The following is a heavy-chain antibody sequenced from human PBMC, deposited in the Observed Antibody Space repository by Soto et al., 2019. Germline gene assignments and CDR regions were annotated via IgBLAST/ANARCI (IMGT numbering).Heavy chain of an antibody. CDR3: ARAPYSKALNWFDP. J-gene: IGHJ5*02. CDR1: GYTFTGYY. D-gene: IGHD4-4*01. V-gene: IGHV1-2*04. CDR2: INPNSGGT. Sequence: QVPLVQSGAEVKKPGASVKVSCKASGYTFTGYYMHWVRQAPGQGLEWMGWINPNSGGTNYAQKFQGWVTMTRDTSISTAYMELSRLRSDDTAVYYCARAPYSKALNWFDPWGQGTLVTVSS.